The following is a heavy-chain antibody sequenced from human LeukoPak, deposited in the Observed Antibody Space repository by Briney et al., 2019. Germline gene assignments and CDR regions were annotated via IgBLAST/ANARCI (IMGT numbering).Heavy chain of an antibody. D-gene: IGHD1-1*01. V-gene: IGHV3-23*01. CDR2: ISGSGDNT. J-gene: IGHJ4*02. Sequence: GGSLRLSCAASGFTFSSYAMSWVRQVPGKGLEWVSVISGSGDNTYYADSVKGRFTISRDNSKNTLYLQMNSLRAEDTAVYYCAKLPGGTPVWGQGTLVTVSS. CDR3: AKLPGGTPV. CDR1: GFTFSSYA.